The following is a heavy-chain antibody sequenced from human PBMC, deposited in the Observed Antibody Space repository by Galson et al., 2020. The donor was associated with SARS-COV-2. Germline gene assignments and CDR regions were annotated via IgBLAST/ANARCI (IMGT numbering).Heavy chain of an antibody. CDR1: GFRFDAYS. V-gene: IGHV3-43*01. Sequence: GGSLRLSCAASGFRFDAYSRHWVRQAPGKGLEWVCLISRDGGSTYCADSVQCRYTISRDTSENSLFLQMNSLRTEDTAFYYCAKGRSPSGGIDYWGQGTLVTVSS. CDR2: ISRDGGST. D-gene: IGHD3-10*01. CDR3: AKGRSPSGGIDY. J-gene: IGHJ4*02.